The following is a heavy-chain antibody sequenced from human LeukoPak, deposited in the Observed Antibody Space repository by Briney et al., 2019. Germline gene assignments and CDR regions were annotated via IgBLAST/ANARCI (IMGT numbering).Heavy chain of an antibody. CDR1: GGSISSYY. CDR2: IYYSGST. J-gene: IGHJ6*02. Sequence: SETLSLTCTVSGGSISSYYWSWIRQPPGKGLEWIGYIYYSGSTNYNPSLKSRVTISVDTSKNQFSPKLSSVTAADTAVYYCARGRSIAARPGMDVWGQGTTVTVSS. CDR3: ARGRSIAARPGMDV. D-gene: IGHD6-6*01. V-gene: IGHV4-59*01.